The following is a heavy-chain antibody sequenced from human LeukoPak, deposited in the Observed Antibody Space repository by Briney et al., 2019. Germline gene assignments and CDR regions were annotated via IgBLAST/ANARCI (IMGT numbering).Heavy chain of an antibody. CDR3: TTKVMRGNGGDNYYD. Sequence: PGGSLRLSCAGSRVTFRSYGMHGLGQAPGRGLAGVALISSDGKDKLYEDSVKGRFTCSRDDSKSTLYLKMNSLRAEDTAVYYCTTKVMRGNGGDNYYDWGQGPLVTVSS. D-gene: IGHD5-24*01. V-gene: IGHV3-30*03. J-gene: IGHJ4*02. CDR1: RVTFRSYG. CDR2: ISSDGKDK.